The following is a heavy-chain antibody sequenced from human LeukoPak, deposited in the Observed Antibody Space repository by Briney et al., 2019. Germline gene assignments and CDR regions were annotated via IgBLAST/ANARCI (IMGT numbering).Heavy chain of an antibody. CDR2: IYHSGST. J-gene: IGHJ3*02. D-gene: IGHD6-6*01. Sequence: SETLSLTCAVSGGSISSGGYSWSWIRQPPGKGLEWIGYIYHSGSTYYNPSLKSRVTVSVDRSKNQFSLKLSSVTAADTAVYYCARTSIAARRANAFDIWGQGTMVTVSS. V-gene: IGHV4-30-2*01. CDR3: ARTSIAARRANAFDI. CDR1: GGSISSGGYS.